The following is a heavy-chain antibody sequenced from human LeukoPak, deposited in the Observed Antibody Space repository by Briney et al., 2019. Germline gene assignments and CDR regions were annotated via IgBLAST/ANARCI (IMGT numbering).Heavy chain of an antibody. J-gene: IGHJ4*02. CDR3: ARQRGGNSRGASDY. V-gene: IGHV5-51*01. Sequence: KVSCKASVGTFSSYAISWVRQMPGKGLEWMGIIYPGDSDTRYSPSFQGQVTISADKSISTAYLQWSSLKASDTAMYYCARQRGGNSRGASDYWGQGTLVTVSS. D-gene: IGHD4-23*01. CDR2: IYPGDSDT. CDR1: VGTFSSYA.